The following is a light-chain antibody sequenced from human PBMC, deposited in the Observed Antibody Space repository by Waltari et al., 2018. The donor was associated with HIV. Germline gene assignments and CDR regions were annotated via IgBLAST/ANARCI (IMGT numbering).Light chain of an antibody. Sequence: EIVMTQSLLTLPVAPGERVTLPCRASQSVNYNLAWYQQKPGQAPRLLIYGASGRAAGIPARFSGSGSGTEFTLTISILQSEDFAVYYCQQYENWPPITFGQGTRLEIK. J-gene: IGKJ5*01. CDR2: GAS. CDR3: QQYENWPPIT. CDR1: QSVNYN. V-gene: IGKV3-15*01.